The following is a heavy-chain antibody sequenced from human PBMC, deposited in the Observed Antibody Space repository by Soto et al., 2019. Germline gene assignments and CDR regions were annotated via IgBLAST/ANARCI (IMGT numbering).Heavy chain of an antibody. V-gene: IGHV4-39*01. CDR2: IYYSGST. CDR1: GGSISSSSYY. CDR3: ASSYYDFWSGYLNWFDP. D-gene: IGHD3-3*01. J-gene: IGHJ5*02. Sequence: SETLSLTCTVSGGSISSSSYYWGWIRQPPGKGLEWIGSIYYSGSTYYNPSLKSRVTISVDTSKNQFSLKLSSVTAADTAVYYCASSYYDFWSGYLNWFDPWGQGTLVTVSS.